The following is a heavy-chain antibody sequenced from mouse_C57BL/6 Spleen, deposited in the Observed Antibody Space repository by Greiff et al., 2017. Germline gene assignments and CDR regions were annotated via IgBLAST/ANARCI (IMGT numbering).Heavy chain of an antibody. CDR2: IYPGNSDT. CDR3: TRVSSLTGTYFDY. J-gene: IGHJ2*01. CDR1: GYTFTSYW. D-gene: IGHD4-1*01. Sequence: EVQLQQSGTVLARPGASVKMSCKTSGYTFTSYWMHWVKQRPGQGLEWIGAIYPGNSDTSYNQKFKGKAKLTAVTSASTAYMELSSLTNEDSAVYYCTRVSSLTGTYFDYWGQGTTLTVSS. V-gene: IGHV1-5*01.